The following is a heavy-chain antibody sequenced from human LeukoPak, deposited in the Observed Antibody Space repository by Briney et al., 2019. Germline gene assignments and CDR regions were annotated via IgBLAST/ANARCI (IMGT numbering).Heavy chain of an antibody. CDR2: ISSSSSTI. Sequence: GGSLRLSCAASGFTFSNYEMNWVRQAPGKGLEWVSYISSSSSTIYYADSVKGRFTISRDNAKNSLYLQMNSLRAEDMALYYCAKGSYGSGSYPDYWGQGTLVTVSS. D-gene: IGHD3-10*01. J-gene: IGHJ4*02. CDR3: AKGSYGSGSYPDY. V-gene: IGHV3-48*03. CDR1: GFTFSNYE.